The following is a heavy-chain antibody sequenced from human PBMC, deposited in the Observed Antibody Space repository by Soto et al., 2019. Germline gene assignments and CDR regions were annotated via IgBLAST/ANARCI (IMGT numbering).Heavy chain of an antibody. D-gene: IGHD2-15*01. CDR3: AKDGGKRAHYFDY. V-gene: IGHV3-23*01. J-gene: IGHJ4*02. CDR2: ISGSGGST. CDR1: GFTFSSYA. Sequence: SGGSLRLSCAASGFTFSSYAMSWVRQAPGKGLEWVSAISGSGGSTYYADSVKGRFTISRDNSKNTLYLQMNSLRAEDAAVYYCAKDGGKRAHYFDYWGQGTLVTVSS.